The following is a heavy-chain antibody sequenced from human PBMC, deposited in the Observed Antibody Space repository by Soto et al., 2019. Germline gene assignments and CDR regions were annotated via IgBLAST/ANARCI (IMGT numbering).Heavy chain of an antibody. CDR1: GFTFSSYG. Sequence: GGSLRLSCAASGFTFSSYGMHWVRQAPGKGLEWVAVIWYDGSNKYYADSVKGRFTISRDNSKNTLYLQMNSLRAEDTAVYYCARDRSYSSSWYALNYYYYGMDVWGQGTTVTVSS. CDR2: IWYDGSNK. CDR3: ARDRSYSSSWYALNYYYYGMDV. J-gene: IGHJ6*02. D-gene: IGHD6-13*01. V-gene: IGHV3-33*01.